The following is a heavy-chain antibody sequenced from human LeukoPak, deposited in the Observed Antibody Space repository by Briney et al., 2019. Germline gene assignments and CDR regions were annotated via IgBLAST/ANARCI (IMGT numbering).Heavy chain of an antibody. Sequence: SQTLSLTCAISGDSVSSNSAAWNWNRQSPSRGLEWLGRTYYRSKWYNDYAVSVKSRITINPDTSKNQFSLQLNSVTPEDTAVYYCARGRYSSGPRLDGMDVWGQGTTVTVYS. CDR2: TYYRSKWYN. CDR3: ARGRYSSGPRLDGMDV. J-gene: IGHJ6*02. V-gene: IGHV6-1*01. CDR1: GDSVSSNSAA. D-gene: IGHD6-19*01.